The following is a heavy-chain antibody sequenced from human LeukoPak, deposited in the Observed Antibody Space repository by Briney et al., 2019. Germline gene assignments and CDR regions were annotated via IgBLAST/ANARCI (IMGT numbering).Heavy chain of an antibody. J-gene: IGHJ4*02. CDR3: ARVVKGYYDSSGSVFDY. V-gene: IGHV4-31*03. D-gene: IGHD3-22*01. CDR1: GGSISSGGYY. CDR2: IYYSGST. Sequence: PSETLSLTCTVSGGSISSGGYYWSWIRQHPGKGLEWIGYIYYSGSTYYNPSLKSRVTISVDTSKNQFSLKLSSVTAADTAVYYCARVVKGYYDSSGSVFDYWGQGTLVTVSS.